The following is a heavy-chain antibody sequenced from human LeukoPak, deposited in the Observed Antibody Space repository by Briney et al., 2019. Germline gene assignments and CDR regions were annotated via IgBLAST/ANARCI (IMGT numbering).Heavy chain of an antibody. D-gene: IGHD2-21*02. V-gene: IGHV4-39*07. CDR3: ARRPPLYCGGDCYSGYFDL. CDR2: IYYSGST. CDR1: GGSISSRDNY. Sequence: PSETLSLTCTVSGGSISSRDNYWGWFRQPPGKGLEWIGSIYYSGSTNYNPSLKSRVTISVDTSKNQFSLNLSSVTAADTAVYYCARRPPLYCGGDCYSGYFDLWGRGTLVTVSS. J-gene: IGHJ2*01.